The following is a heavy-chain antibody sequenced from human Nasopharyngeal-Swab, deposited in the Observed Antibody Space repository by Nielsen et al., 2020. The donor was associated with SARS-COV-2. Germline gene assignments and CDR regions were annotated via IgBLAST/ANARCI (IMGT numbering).Heavy chain of an antibody. J-gene: IGHJ4*02. Sequence: GESLKISCAASGFTFSTYAMTWVRQAPGKGLEWVSTIDAGGANTFYADSVKGRFTISRDNSENTLYLQMNSLRAEDTAVYYCANRRGSSWHPYCFDYWGQGTLVTVSS. CDR2: IDAGGANT. D-gene: IGHD6-13*01. CDR1: GFTFSTYA. CDR3: ANRRGSSWHPYCFDY. V-gene: IGHV3-23*01.